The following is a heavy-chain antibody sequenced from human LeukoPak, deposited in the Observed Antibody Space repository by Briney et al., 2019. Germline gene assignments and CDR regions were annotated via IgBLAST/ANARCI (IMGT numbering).Heavy chain of an antibody. CDR1: GFTFSNYG. D-gene: IGHD6-13*01. V-gene: IGHV3-30*02. J-gene: IGHJ4*02. CDR3: AKDQTQYIIAAVRSEFDF. Sequence: GGFLRLSCAASGFTFSNYGMHWVRQAPGKGLEWVAFIRYDGSNKYYADSVKGRFTISRDNSKNTLYLQMNSLRAEDTAVYYCAKDQTQYIIAAVRSEFDFWGQGTLVTVSS. CDR2: IRYDGSNK.